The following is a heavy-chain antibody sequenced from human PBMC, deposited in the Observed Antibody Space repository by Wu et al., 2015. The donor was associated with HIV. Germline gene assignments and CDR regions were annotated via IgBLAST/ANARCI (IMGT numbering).Heavy chain of an antibody. CDR2: INPDGGAT. Sequence: QVQLVQSGAVVNKPGASVKVSCKASGYTFTSQYIHWVRQAPGQGFEWLGMINPDGGATSYSQKFQGRVLMTRDTSTSTVYLDLNNLSSEDTAMYYCARVGSKESGSRRTPMGAYDIWGQGTNGHRLF. CDR1: GYTFTSQY. V-gene: IGHV1-46*01. J-gene: IGHJ3*02. D-gene: IGHD3-10*01. CDR3: ARVGSKESGSRRTPMGAYDI.